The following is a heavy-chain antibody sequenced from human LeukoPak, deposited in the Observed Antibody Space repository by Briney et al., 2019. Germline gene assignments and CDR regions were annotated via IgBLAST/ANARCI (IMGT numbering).Heavy chain of an antibody. CDR1: GGSISSGSYY. J-gene: IGHJ4*02. CDR3: ARGFGVVVAAIDY. CDR2: IYTSGST. Sequence: SQTLSLTCTVSGGSISSGSYYWSWIRQPAGKGLAWIERIYTSGSTNYNPSLKSRVTISVDTSKNQFSLKLSSVTAADTAVYYCARGFGVVVAAIDYWGQGTLVTVSS. D-gene: IGHD2-15*01. V-gene: IGHV4-61*02.